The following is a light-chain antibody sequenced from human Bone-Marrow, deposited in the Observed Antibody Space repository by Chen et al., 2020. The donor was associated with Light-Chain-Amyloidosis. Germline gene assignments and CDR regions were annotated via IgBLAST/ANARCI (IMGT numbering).Light chain of an antibody. CDR1: SSDVGGDNH. J-gene: IGLJ1*01. CDR2: EVT. CDR3: SSDTSTNTRV. V-gene: IGLV2-14*01. Sequence: QSALTQPASVSGSPGQSISISCTGTSSDVGGDNHVSWYQQHPDKAPKLMIYEVTNRPSWVPDRFSVSKSDNTASRTISGLQTKDEADYFCSSDTSTNTRVFGGATRVTVL.